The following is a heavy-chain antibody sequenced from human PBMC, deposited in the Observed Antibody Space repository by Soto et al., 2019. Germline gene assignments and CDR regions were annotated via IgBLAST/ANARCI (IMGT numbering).Heavy chain of an antibody. Sequence: SETLSLTCTVSGGSISSYYWSWIRQPPGKGLEWIGYIYYSGSTNYNPSLKSRVTISVDTSKNQFSLKLSSVTAADTAVYYCASARGGFLAWLPFDYWGQGTLVTVSS. V-gene: IGHV4-59*01. CDR3: ASARGGFLAWLPFDY. CDR2: IYYSGST. D-gene: IGHD3-3*01. CDR1: GGSISSYY. J-gene: IGHJ4*02.